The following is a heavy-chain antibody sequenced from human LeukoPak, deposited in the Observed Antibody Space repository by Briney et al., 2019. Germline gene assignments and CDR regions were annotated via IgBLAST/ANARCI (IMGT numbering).Heavy chain of an antibody. Sequence: GGSLRLSCAASGFTFSSYWMSWVRQAPGKGLEWVANIKQDGSEKYYVDSVKGRFTISRDNAKNSLYLQMNSLRAEDTAVYYCARGTQSSDFWSGYSPLTIYYFDYWGQGTLVTVSS. CDR2: IKQDGSEK. D-gene: IGHD3-3*01. J-gene: IGHJ4*02. CDR1: GFTFSSYW. V-gene: IGHV3-7*01. CDR3: ARGTQSSDFWSGYSPLTIYYFDY.